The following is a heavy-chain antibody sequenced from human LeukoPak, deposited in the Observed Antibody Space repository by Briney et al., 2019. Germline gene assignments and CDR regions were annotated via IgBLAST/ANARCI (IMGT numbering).Heavy chain of an antibody. J-gene: IGHJ3*02. CDR2: IRYDGSRK. CDR3: ARSYGYGVDAFDI. D-gene: IGHD5-18*01. Sequence: GGSLRLSCAASGFIFSSYGMHWVRQAPDKGLEWVAFIRYDGSRKYYADSVKGRFTISRDNSKNTLYLQMTSLRAEDTAVYYCARSYGYGVDAFDIWGQGTMVTVSS. CDR1: GFIFSSYG. V-gene: IGHV3-30*02.